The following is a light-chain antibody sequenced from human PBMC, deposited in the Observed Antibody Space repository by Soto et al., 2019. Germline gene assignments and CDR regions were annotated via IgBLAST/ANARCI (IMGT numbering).Light chain of an antibody. CDR3: QQYDNLPPLT. CDR1: QDIRNY. CDR2: DAS. V-gene: IGKV1-33*01. Sequence: DIQMTQSPSSLSASVGDRVTITCQASQDIRNYLNWYQQKPGKAPKLLIYDASNLETGVPSRFSGSGSGTDFTFTISSLQPEDIATYYCQQYDNLPPLTFGGGTKVAIK. J-gene: IGKJ4*01.